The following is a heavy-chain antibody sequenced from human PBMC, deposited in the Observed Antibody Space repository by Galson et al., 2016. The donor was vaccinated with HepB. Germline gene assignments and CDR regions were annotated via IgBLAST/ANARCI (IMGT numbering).Heavy chain of an antibody. CDR1: GFTFSSHW. D-gene: IGHD1-14*01. CDR2: INQDGGEK. V-gene: IGHV3-7*03. J-gene: IGHJ4*02. CDR3: ANHRG. Sequence: SLRLSCAASGFTFSSHWMHWVRQAPGKGLERVANINQDGGEKYYVDSVKGRFTISRDNAKNSLCLQMNSLRAEDTAVFYCANHRGWGQGTLVTVSS.